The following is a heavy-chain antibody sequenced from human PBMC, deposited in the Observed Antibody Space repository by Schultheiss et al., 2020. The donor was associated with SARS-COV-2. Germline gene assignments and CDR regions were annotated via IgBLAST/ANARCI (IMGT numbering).Heavy chain of an antibody. V-gene: IGHV2-5*02. CDR2: IYWDDDK. D-gene: IGHD6-6*01. Sequence: SGPTLVKPTQTLTLTCTFSGFSLSTSGVGVGWIRQPPGKALEWLALIYWDDDKRYSTSLKTRLTISKDTSKNQVVLTMTNMDPVDTATYYCAHELEYSSSYYFDYWGQGTLVTVSS. J-gene: IGHJ4*02. CDR3: AHELEYSSSYYFDY. CDR1: GFSLSTSGVG.